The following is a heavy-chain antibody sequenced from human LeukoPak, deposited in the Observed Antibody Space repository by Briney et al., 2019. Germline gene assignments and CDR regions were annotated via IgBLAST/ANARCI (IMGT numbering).Heavy chain of an antibody. CDR1: GYSSTSYW. D-gene: IGHD3-10*01. CDR3: ARDKVVRGVIEVPGYYYYGMDV. Sequence: PGESLQISCKGSGYSSTSYWIGWVRQMPGKGLEWMGIIYPGDSDTKYSPSFQGQVTISADKSISTAYLQWSSLKASDTAMYYCARDKVVRGVIEVPGYYYYGMDVWGQGTTVTVSS. V-gene: IGHV5-51*01. CDR2: IYPGDSDT. J-gene: IGHJ6*02.